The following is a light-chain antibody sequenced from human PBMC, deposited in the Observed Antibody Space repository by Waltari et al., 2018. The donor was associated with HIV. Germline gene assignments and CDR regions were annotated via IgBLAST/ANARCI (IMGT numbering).Light chain of an antibody. V-gene: IGLV3-21*01. CDR3: QVWDSDAYV. J-gene: IGLJ1*01. Sequence: SYVLTQPPSVSVAPGKTATLTYAGNHIGSKNVHWYQQRPGQAPGLVIHRDKQRPSGIPERFSGSNAGGSAALTMTEVEAGDEADYYCQVWDSDAYVFGPGTRLTV. CDR1: HIGSKN. CDR2: RDK.